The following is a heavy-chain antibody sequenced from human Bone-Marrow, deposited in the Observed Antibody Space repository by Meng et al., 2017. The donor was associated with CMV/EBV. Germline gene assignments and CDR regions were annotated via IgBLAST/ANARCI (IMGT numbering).Heavy chain of an antibody. J-gene: IGHJ5*02. CDR3: ARGRSCLNGVCYEDHNYFGP. CDR2: VFHTGGT. Sequence: SETLSLTCTVPGDSITIFYWNWIRQPPGKGLEWIGNVFHTGGTNYNPSLKNRVTISMDTSKNQLSLKLNSLSAADTAVYFCARGRSCLNGVCYEDHNYFGPWGQGTLVTVSS. V-gene: IGHV4-59*01. CDR1: GDSITIFY. D-gene: IGHD2-8*01.